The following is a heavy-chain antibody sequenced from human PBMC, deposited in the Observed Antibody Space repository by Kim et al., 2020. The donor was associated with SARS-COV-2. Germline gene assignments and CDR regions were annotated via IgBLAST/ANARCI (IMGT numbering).Heavy chain of an antibody. Sequence: SETLSLTCTVSGGSISSSSYYWGWIRQPPGKGLEWIGSIYYSGSTYYNPSLKSRVTISVDTSKNQFSLKLSSVTAADTAVYYCARRGGYCSSTSCPFDY. CDR3: ARRGGYCSSTSCPFDY. D-gene: IGHD2-2*01. CDR1: GGSISSSSYY. J-gene: IGHJ4*01. CDR2: IYYSGST. V-gene: IGHV4-39*01.